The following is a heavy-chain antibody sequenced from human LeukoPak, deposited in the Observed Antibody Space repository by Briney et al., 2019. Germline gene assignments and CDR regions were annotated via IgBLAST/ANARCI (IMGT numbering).Heavy chain of an antibody. CDR3: APSAYSYGLTSFDY. D-gene: IGHD5-18*01. CDR2: IKQDGSEK. V-gene: IGHV3-7*01. J-gene: IGHJ4*02. CDR1: GFTFSSYW. Sequence: PGGSLRLSCAASGFTFSSYWMSWVRQAPGKGLEWVANIKQDGSEKYYVDSVKGRFTISRDNAKNSLYLQMHSLRAEDTAVYYCAPSAYSYGLTSFDYWGQGTLVTVSS.